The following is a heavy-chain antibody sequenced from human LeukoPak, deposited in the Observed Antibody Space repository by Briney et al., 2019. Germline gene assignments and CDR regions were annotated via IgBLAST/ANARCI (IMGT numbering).Heavy chain of an antibody. CDR2: ISSSSSYT. CDR1: GFTFSDYY. Sequence: KSGGSLRLSCAASGFTFSDYYMSWIRQAPGKGLEWVSYISSSSSYTNYADSVKGRFTISRDNAKNSLYLQMNSLRAEDTAVYYCATYYDFWSGTPRSFDPWGQGTLVTVSS. CDR3: ATYYDFWSGTPRSFDP. J-gene: IGHJ5*02. V-gene: IGHV3-11*06. D-gene: IGHD3-3*01.